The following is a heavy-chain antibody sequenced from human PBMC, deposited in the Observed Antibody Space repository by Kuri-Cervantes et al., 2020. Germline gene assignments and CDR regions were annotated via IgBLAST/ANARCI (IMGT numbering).Heavy chain of an antibody. J-gene: IGHJ4*02. CDR1: GFTFDDYA. V-gene: IGHV3-43D*04. D-gene: IGHD6-19*01. CDR2: ISWDGGST. Sequence: GESLKISCAASGFTFDDYAMHWVRQAPGKGLEWVSLISWDGGSTYYAGSVKGRFTISRDNSKNSLYLQMNSLRAEDTAVYYCAKEEWLVPSAEDYWGQGTLVTVSS. CDR3: AKEEWLVPSAEDY.